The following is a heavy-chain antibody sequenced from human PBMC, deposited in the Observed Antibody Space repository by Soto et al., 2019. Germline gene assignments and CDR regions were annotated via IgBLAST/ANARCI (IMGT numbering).Heavy chain of an antibody. CDR2: IYYSGST. Sequence: SETLSLTCTVSGGSISSGGYYWSWIRQHPGNGLEWIGYIYYSGSTYYNPSLKSRVTISVDTSKNQFSLKLSSVTAADTAVYYCARGRCSGGSCYSIDYWGQGTLVTVSS. D-gene: IGHD2-15*01. J-gene: IGHJ4*02. CDR1: GGSISSGGYY. V-gene: IGHV4-31*03. CDR3: ARGRCSGGSCYSIDY.